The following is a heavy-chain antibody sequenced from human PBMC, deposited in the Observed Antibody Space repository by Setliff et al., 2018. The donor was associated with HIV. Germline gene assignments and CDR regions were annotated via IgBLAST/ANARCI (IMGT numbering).Heavy chain of an antibody. CDR3: ARDRHYGGLPWYFET. CDR2: IIPVFRTP. J-gene: IGHJ4*02. Sequence: VKVSCKASVRIFSNYPISWVRQAPGRGLEWMGGIIPVFRTPDYAQRFQDRLTITADESADTVYMELNSLRHEDTAVYFCARDRHYGGLPWYFETWGPGTLVTVSS. D-gene: IGHD4-17*01. V-gene: IGHV1-69*01. CDR1: VRIFSNYP.